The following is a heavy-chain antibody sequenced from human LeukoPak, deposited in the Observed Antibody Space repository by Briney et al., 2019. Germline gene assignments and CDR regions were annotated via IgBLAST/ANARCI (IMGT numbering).Heavy chain of an antibody. D-gene: IGHD6-19*01. CDR3: ARGPGIAVAVDY. Sequence: SETLSLTRAVYGGSFSGYYWSWIRQPPGKGLEWIGEINHSGSTNYNPSLKSRVTISVDTSKNQFSLKLSSVTAADTAVYYCARGPGIAVAVDYWGQGTLVTVSS. CDR2: INHSGST. CDR1: GGSFSGYY. V-gene: IGHV4-34*01. J-gene: IGHJ4*02.